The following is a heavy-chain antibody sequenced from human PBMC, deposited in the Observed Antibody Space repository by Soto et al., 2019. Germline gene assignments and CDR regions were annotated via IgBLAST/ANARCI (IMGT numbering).Heavy chain of an antibody. CDR3: AREMITFGGVQRWFDP. CDR1: GFTFSSYS. Sequence: ESGGGLVKPGGSLRLSCAASGFTFSSYSMNWVRQAPGKGLEWVSSISSSSSYIYYADSVKGRFTISRDNAKNSLYLQMNSLRAEDTAVYYCAREMITFGGVQRWFDPWGQGTLVTVSS. CDR2: ISSSSSYI. J-gene: IGHJ5*02. V-gene: IGHV3-21*01. D-gene: IGHD3-16*01.